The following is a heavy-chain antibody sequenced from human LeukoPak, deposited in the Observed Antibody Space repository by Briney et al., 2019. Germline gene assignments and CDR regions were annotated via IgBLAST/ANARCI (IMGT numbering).Heavy chain of an antibody. CDR1: GGSFSGFY. D-gene: IGHD2-2*02. J-gene: IGHJ5*02. V-gene: IGHV4-59*10. Sequence: SETLSLTCAVYGGSFSGFYWSWIRQPAGKGLEWIGRIYTSGSTNYNPSLKSRVTMSVDTSKNQFSLKLSSVTAADTAVYYCARTPLYCSSTSCYKFDPWGQGTLVTVSS. CDR3: ARTPLYCSSTSCYKFDP. CDR2: IYTSGST.